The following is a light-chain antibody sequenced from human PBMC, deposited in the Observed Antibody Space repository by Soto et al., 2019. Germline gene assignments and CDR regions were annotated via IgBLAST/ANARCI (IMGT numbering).Light chain of an antibody. Sequence: DIHMTQSPSTLYASVGDRVTITCRASQSISIWLAWYQQKPGKAPNLLIYKTSSLETGVPSRFSGSGSGTEFTLTISSLQPDDFATYYCQHWHDYSWTFGQGTKVEVK. CDR2: KTS. J-gene: IGKJ1*01. CDR1: QSISIW. V-gene: IGKV1-5*03. CDR3: QHWHDYSWT.